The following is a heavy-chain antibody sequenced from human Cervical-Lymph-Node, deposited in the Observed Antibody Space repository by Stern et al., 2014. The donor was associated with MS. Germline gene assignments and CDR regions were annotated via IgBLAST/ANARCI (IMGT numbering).Heavy chain of an antibody. D-gene: IGHD6-13*01. CDR1: GGSISSNNW. J-gene: IGHJ4*02. CDR3: AESKGAAALDF. Sequence: AQLVQSGPGLVKPSGTLSLTCAVSGGSISSNNWWSWVRQPPGKGLEWIGEIHPSGSTHYSPSLKSRVTISVDESKNQFSLKVSSVTAADTAVYYCAESKGAAALDFWGQGYLVTVSS. V-gene: IGHV4-4*02. CDR2: IHPSGST.